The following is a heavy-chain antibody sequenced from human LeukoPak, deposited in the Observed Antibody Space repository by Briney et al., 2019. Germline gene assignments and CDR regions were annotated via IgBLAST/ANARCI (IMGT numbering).Heavy chain of an antibody. CDR1: GFIFSSYS. J-gene: IGHJ6*02. D-gene: IGHD6-13*01. V-gene: IGHV3-23*01. CDR3: AKAASSSWPSYYYGMDV. Sequence: GGSLRLSCAASGFIFSSYSRSWVRQAPGKGLEWVSVITGSGGNTYYADSVKGRFTISKDNSKNTVYLQMSSLRVDDTAVYYCAKAASSSWPSYYYGMDVWGQGTTVTVSS. CDR2: ITGSGGNT.